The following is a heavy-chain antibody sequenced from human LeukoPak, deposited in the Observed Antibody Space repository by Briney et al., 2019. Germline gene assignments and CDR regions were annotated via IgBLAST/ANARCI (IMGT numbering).Heavy chain of an antibody. Sequence: GGSLRLSCAASGFTFSSYEMNWVRQAPGRGLEWVSHISSSGSTIYYADSVKGRFTISRDNAKNSLYLQMNSLRAEDTAVYYCAELGITMIGGVWGKGTTVTISS. J-gene: IGHJ6*04. CDR2: ISSSGSTI. D-gene: IGHD3-10*02. CDR1: GFTFSSYE. V-gene: IGHV3-48*03. CDR3: AELGITMIGGV.